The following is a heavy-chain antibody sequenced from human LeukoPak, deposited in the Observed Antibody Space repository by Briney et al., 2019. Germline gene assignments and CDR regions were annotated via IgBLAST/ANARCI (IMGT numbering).Heavy chain of an antibody. V-gene: IGHV3-23*01. CDR2: ISGGADNT. J-gene: IGHJ4*02. Sequence: PGGSLRLSCAASGFTFSSYAMSWVRQVPGKGLEWLSFISGGADNTHYADSVKGRFTISRDNSKNTLYLQMNSQRAEDTAVYYCAKDLMDRMLRGIMDYWGQGTLVTVSS. CDR1: GFTFSSYA. CDR3: AKDLMDRMLRGIMDY. D-gene: IGHD3-10*01.